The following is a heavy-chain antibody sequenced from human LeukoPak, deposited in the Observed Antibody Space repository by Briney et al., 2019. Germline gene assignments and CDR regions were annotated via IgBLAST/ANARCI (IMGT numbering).Heavy chain of an antibody. Sequence: GGSLRLSCAASGFTFSSYSMNWVRQAPGKGLEWVSSISSSSSYIYYADSVKGRFPISRDNSKNTLYLQMNSLRAEDTAVYYCVKQSAVGTGYFFDYWGQGTLVTVSS. J-gene: IGHJ4*02. CDR1: GFTFSSYS. CDR2: ISSSSSYI. D-gene: IGHD6-13*01. CDR3: VKQSAVGTGYFFDY. V-gene: IGHV3-21*01.